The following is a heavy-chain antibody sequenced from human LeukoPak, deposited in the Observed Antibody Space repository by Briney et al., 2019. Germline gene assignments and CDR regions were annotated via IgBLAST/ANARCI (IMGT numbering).Heavy chain of an antibody. CDR3: ARLFDSGSYSY. V-gene: IGHV4-31*03. CDR1: GGSISSGGYY. J-gene: IGHJ4*02. D-gene: IGHD3-10*01. CDR2: IYYSGST. Sequence: PSETLSLTCTVSGGSISSGGYYWSWIRQHPGKGLEWIGYIYYSGSTYYNSSLKSRVTISVDTSKNQFSLKLSSVTAADTAVYYCARLFDSGSYSYWGQGTLVTVSS.